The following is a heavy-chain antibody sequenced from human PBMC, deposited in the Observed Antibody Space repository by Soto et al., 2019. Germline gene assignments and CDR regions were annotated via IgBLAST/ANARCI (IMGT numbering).Heavy chain of an antibody. CDR1: GGTFSSYA. D-gene: IGHD5-12*01. J-gene: IGHJ4*02. V-gene: IGHV1-18*01. CDR2: IIANNGTT. Sequence: ASVKVSCKASGGTFSSYAISWVRQAPGQGLEWMGWIIANNGTTNYAQKFQGRVTMTTDKSTSTAYMELRSLRSDDTAVYYCARGTVATIAFDYWGQGTLVTVSS. CDR3: ARGTVATIAFDY.